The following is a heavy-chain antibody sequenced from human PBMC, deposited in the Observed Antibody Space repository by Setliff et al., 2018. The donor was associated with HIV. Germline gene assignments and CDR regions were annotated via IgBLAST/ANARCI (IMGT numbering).Heavy chain of an antibody. J-gene: IGHJ6*02. CDR1: GFTFSSYA. D-gene: IGHD3-3*01. Sequence: LRLSCAASGFTFSSYAMHWVRQAPGKGLEYVSAISSNGGSTYYADSVKGRFTISRDNSKNTLYLQMGSLRAEDMAVYNCARGRYYDFWSGYWGYYYGMDVWGQGTTVTVSS. CDR2: ISSNGGST. CDR3: ARGRYYDFWSGYWGYYYGMDV. V-gene: IGHV3-64*02.